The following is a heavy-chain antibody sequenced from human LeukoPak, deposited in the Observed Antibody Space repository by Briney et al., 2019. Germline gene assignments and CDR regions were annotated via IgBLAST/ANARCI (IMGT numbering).Heavy chain of an antibody. CDR3: ARVNGPRTSYYDSWSGYSPADY. D-gene: IGHD3-3*01. CDR2: ISAYNGNT. CDR1: GYTFTSYG. J-gene: IGHJ4*02. V-gene: IGHV1-18*01. Sequence: ASVKVSCKASGYTFTSYGISWVRQAPGQGLEWMGWISAYNGNTNYAQKLQGRVTMTTDTSTSTAYMELRSLRSDDTAVYYCARVNGPRTSYYDSWSGYSPADYWGQGTLVTVSS.